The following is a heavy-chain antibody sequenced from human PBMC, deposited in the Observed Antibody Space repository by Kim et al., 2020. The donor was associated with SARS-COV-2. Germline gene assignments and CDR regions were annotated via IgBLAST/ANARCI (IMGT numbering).Heavy chain of an antibody. Sequence: GGSLRLSCAASGFTFSSYGMHWVRQAPGKGLEWVAVIWYDGSNKYYADSVKGRFTISRDNSKNTLYLQMNSLRAEDTAVYYCARDRIAIFGVGPRWYYYYGMDVWGQGTTVTVSS. CDR1: GFTFSSYG. J-gene: IGHJ6*02. CDR2: IWYDGSNK. V-gene: IGHV3-33*01. D-gene: IGHD3-3*01. CDR3: ARDRIAIFGVGPRWYYYYGMDV.